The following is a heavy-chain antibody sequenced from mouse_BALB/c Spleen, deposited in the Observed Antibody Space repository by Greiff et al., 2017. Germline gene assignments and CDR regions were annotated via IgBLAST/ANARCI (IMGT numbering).Heavy chain of an antibody. CDR3: TRPYYYGSSYGYAMDY. CDR1: GFTFSSYT. CDR2: ISSGGSYT. V-gene: IGHV5-6-4*01. D-gene: IGHD1-1*01. Sequence: DVKLVESGGGLVKPGGSLKLSCAASGFTFSSYTMSWVRQTPEKRLEWVATISSGGSYTYYPDSVKGRFTISRDNAKNTLYLQMSSLKSEDTAMYYCTRPYYYGSSYGYAMDYWGQGTSVTVSS. J-gene: IGHJ4*01.